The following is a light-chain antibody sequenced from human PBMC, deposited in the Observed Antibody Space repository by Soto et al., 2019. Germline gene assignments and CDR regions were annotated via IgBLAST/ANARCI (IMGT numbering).Light chain of an antibody. J-gene: IGKJ4*01. CDR1: QGISSY. CDR3: QQLNSYPF. Sequence: DIQLTQSPSFLSASVGDRVTITCRASQGISSYLAWYQQKPGKAPKLLIYAASTLQSGVPSRFSGSGSGTEFTLTLSSLQPEDFATYYCQQLNSYPFFGGGTKVEIK. CDR2: AAS. V-gene: IGKV1-9*01.